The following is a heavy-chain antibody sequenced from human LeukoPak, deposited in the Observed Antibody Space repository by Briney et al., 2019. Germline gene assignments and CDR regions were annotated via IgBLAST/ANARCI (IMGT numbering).Heavy chain of an antibody. CDR1: GFTVSSNY. Sequence: GGSLRLSCAASGFTVSSNYMSWVRQAPGKGLEWVSVIYSGGSTYYADSVKGRFTISRDNSKNTLYLQMNSLRAEDTAVYYCAGSFYYYDSRGYYYDFDYWGQGTLVTVSS. J-gene: IGHJ4*02. V-gene: IGHV3-66*01. CDR2: IYSGGST. CDR3: AGSFYYYDSRGYYYDFDY. D-gene: IGHD3-22*01.